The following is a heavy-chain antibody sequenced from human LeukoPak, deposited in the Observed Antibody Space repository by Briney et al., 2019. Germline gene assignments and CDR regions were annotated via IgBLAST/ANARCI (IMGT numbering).Heavy chain of an antibody. V-gene: IGHV1-24*01. CDR2: FDPEDGET. Sequence: GASVKVSCKVSGYTLTELSMNWVRQAPGKGLEWMGGFDPEDGETIYAQKFQGRVTITTDESTSTAYMELSSLRSEDTAVYYCARSRYYFDYWGQGTLVTVSS. J-gene: IGHJ4*02. D-gene: IGHD3-10*01. CDR3: ARSRYYFDY. CDR1: GYTLTELS.